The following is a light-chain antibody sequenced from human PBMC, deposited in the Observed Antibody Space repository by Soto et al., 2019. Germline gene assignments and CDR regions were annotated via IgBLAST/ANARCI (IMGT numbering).Light chain of an antibody. CDR2: EVS. J-gene: IGLJ3*02. CDR3: TSYVGSNIWV. CDR1: SSDVGAYKY. Sequence: QSALTQPPSASGSPGQSVTISCTGTSSDVGAYKYVSWYQQYPGKAPKLMIYEVSKRPSGVPDRFSGSKSGNTASLTVSGHQAEDEADYSCTSYVGSNIWVFGGGTQLTVL. V-gene: IGLV2-8*01.